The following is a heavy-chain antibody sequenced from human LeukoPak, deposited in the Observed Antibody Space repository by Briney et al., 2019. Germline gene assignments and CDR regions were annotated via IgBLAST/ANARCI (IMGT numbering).Heavy chain of an antibody. CDR3: AKGHMVRGVIHFDY. V-gene: IGHV3-9*01. CDR2: ISWNSGSI. J-gene: IGHJ4*02. CDR1: GFTFDDYA. Sequence: PGGSLRLSCAASGFTFDDYAMHWVRQAPGKGLEWVSGISWNSGSIGYADSVKGRFTISRDNAKNSLYLQMNSLRAEDTALYYCAKGHMVRGVIHFDYWGQGTVVTVSS. D-gene: IGHD3-10*01.